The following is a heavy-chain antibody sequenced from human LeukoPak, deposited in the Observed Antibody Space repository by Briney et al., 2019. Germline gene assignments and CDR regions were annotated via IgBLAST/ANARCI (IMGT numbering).Heavy chain of an antibody. J-gene: IGHJ5*02. D-gene: IGHD2-15*01. CDR2: INPSGGST. Sequence: EPSVKLSCKASGYTFTSYYMHWVRHPPGQGLEWMGIINPSGGSTSYAQKFQGRVTMTRDTSTSTVYMELSSLRSEDTAVYYCARAAPRYCSGGSCYFNWFDPWGQGTLVTVSS. CDR3: ARAAPRYCSGGSCYFNWFDP. V-gene: IGHV1-46*01. CDR1: GYTFTSYY.